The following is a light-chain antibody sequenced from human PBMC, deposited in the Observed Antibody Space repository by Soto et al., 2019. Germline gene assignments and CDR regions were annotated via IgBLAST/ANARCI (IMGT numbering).Light chain of an antibody. J-gene: IGKJ4*01. CDR2: GVS. V-gene: IGKV3-20*01. CDR1: QSVSNSH. CDR3: QQYDKSPLT. Sequence: EIVLTQSPGTLSLSPGERATLSCRASQSVSNSHLAWHQQKPGQAPRLLIFGVSSRAAGIPDRFSGSGSGKDFTLTISRLEPEDYAVYYCQQYDKSPLTLGGGTKVDIK.